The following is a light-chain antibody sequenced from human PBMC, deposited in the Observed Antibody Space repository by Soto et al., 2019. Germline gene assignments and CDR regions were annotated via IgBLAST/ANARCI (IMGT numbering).Light chain of an antibody. Sequence: YALTQPPSVSGSPAQSVTISYTGTSTDFVSYNRVSWYQQPPGTAPKLIIYEASNRPSGVPDRFSGSKSGNTASLTISGLQAADEADYYCSLYTSENTYVFGTGTKVTVL. CDR2: EAS. CDR3: SLYTSENTYV. CDR1: STDFVSYNR. J-gene: IGLJ1*01. V-gene: IGLV2-18*01.